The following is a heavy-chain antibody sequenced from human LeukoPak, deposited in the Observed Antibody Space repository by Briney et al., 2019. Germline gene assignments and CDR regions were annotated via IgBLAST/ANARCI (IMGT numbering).Heavy chain of an antibody. CDR2: ISYDGSNK. V-gene: IGHV3-30*18. CDR3: ANEPFAYDSSGYTDY. Sequence: GGSLRLSCAASGFTFSSYGMHWVRQAPGKGLEWVAVISYDGSNKYYADSVKGRFTISRDNSKNTLYLQMNSLRAEDTAVYYCANEPFAYDSSGYTDYWGQGTLVTVSS. CDR1: GFTFSSYG. J-gene: IGHJ4*02. D-gene: IGHD3-22*01.